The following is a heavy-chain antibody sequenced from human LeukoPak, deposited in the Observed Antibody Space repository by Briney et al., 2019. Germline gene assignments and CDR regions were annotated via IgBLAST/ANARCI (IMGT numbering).Heavy chain of an antibody. D-gene: IGHD2-8*01. CDR2: INHSGST. J-gene: IGHJ4*02. V-gene: IGHV4-34*01. CDR3: AREYCTNGVCSPVGY. CDR1: GGSISSYY. Sequence: SETLSLTCTVSGGSISSYYWSWIRQPPGKGLEWIGEINHSGSTNYNPSLKSRVTISVDTSKNQFSLKLSSVTAADTAVYYCAREYCTNGVCSPVGYWGQGTLVTVSS.